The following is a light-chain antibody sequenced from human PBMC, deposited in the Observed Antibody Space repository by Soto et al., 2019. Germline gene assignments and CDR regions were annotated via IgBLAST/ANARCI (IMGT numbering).Light chain of an antibody. J-gene: IGLJ1*01. CDR2: EVS. V-gene: IGLV2-8*01. CDR3: SSHAGSNSFYV. CDR1: SSDVGGYNY. Sequence: QSVLTQPPSASGSPGQSVTISCTGTSSDVGGYNYVSWYQQHPGKAPKLMIYEVSKRPSGVPDRFSGSKSGNTASLTVSGLQAEDEADYYCSSHAGSNSFYVFGTGTQLTVL.